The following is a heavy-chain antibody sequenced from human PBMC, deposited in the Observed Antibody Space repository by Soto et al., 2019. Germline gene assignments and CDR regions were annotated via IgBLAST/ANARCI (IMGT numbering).Heavy chain of an antibody. CDR3: TTGTRYCSGGSCYLDAFDI. J-gene: IGHJ3*02. V-gene: IGHV3-15*01. D-gene: IGHD2-15*01. Sequence: GGSLRLSCAASGFTFSNAWMSWVRQAPGKGLEWVGRIKSKTDGGTTDYAAPVKGRFTISRDDSKNTLYLQMNSLKTEDTAVYYCTTGTRYCSGGSCYLDAFDIWGQGTMVTVSS. CDR2: IKSKTDGGTT. CDR1: GFTFSNAW.